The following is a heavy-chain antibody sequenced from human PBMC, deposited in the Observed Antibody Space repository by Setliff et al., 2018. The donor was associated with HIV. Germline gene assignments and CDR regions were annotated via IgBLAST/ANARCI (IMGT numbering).Heavy chain of an antibody. J-gene: IGHJ6*03. Sequence: GVLRLSCAASGFTFDDYGMSWVRQAPGKGLEWVSGINWNGGSTGYADSVKGRFTISRDNAKNSLYLQMNSLRAEDTALYYCARGGAAADNYYYMDVWGKGTTVTVSS. D-gene: IGHD6-13*01. CDR1: GFTFDDYG. CDR2: INWNGGST. CDR3: ARGGAAADNYYYMDV. V-gene: IGHV3-20*04.